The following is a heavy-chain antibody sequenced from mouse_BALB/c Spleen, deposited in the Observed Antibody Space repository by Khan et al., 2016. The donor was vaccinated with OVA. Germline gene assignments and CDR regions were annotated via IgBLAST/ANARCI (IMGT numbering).Heavy chain of an antibody. V-gene: IGHV5-6-5*01. CDR3: ARDYWFAY. J-gene: IGHJ3*01. CDR1: GFTFSNYA. CDR2: ISSGDST. Sequence: EVELVESGGGLVKPGGSLKLSCAASGFTFSNYAMSWVRQSPEKRLEWVASISSGDSTYYSDSVKGRFTISIDNARNILYLQMSSLRSKATAMYYCARDYWFAYWGQGTLVTVSA.